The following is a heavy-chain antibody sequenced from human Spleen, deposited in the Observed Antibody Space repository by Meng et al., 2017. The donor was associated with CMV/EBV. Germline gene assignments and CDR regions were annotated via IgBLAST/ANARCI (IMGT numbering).Heavy chain of an antibody. CDR1: GFTFSNYD. Sequence: GESLKISCAASGFTFSNYDISWVRQAPGKGLEWVSGISDDGDRTNYADSVKGRFTISRDNSKNTVHLQMNSLRAEDTAVYYCAREVHDSSGYDAFDIWGQGTMVTVSS. V-gene: IGHV3-23*01. J-gene: IGHJ3*02. D-gene: IGHD3-22*01. CDR2: ISDDGDRT. CDR3: AREVHDSSGYDAFDI.